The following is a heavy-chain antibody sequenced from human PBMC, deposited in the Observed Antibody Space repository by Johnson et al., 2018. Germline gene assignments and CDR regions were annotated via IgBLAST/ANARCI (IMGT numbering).Heavy chain of an antibody. Sequence: QVQLVQSGGGAVQPGSSLRLSCTASGFVFNSHGMHWVRQAPGKGPEWVASIWYDGSNKYYADSVQGRFTLSRDNSKNTLYLQINSRKGGDTAVYYCAVRPQPHRPPGGPYFDFWGQGTMVAVSS. J-gene: IGHJ3*01. D-gene: IGHD1-26*01. V-gene: IGHV3-33*01. CDR2: IWYDGSNK. CDR3: AVRPQPHRPPGGPYFDF. CDR1: GFVFNSHG.